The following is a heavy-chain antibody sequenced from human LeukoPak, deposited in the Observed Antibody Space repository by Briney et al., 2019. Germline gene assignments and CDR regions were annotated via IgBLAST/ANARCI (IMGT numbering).Heavy chain of an antibody. CDR3: ARDYFDSSDYPQTYYYYYMDV. J-gene: IGHJ6*03. CDR1: GFTFSDYW. D-gene: IGHD3-22*01. Sequence: PGGSLRLSCAASGFTFSDYWMTWVRQVPGKGLEWVASISSTSTFIYSADSVKGRFTISRDTAKNSLFLQMNSLRAEDTAIYYCARDYFDSSDYPQTYYYYYMDVWGKGTTVTVSS. CDR2: ISSTSTFI. V-gene: IGHV3-21*01.